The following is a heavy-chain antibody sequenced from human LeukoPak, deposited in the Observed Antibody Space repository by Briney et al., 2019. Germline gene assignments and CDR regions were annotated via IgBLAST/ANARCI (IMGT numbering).Heavy chain of an antibody. J-gene: IGHJ5*02. CDR1: GFTFSSYG. D-gene: IGHD6-13*01. Sequence: GGSLRLSCAASGFTFSSYGMHWVRQAPGKGLEWVAVISYDGSNKYYADSVKGRFTISRDNSKNTLYLQMNSLRAEDTAVYYCAKDTQQLNTIYRINWFDPWGQGTLVTVSS. CDR2: ISYDGSNK. V-gene: IGHV3-30*18. CDR3: AKDTQQLNTIYRINWFDP.